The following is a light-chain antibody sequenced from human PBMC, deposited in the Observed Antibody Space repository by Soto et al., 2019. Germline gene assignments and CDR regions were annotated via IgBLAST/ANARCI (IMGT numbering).Light chain of an antibody. Sequence: DIQMNKSPSSLSASVGSRVAITCRASQGIDNYLAWYQQKPGKVPKVLIYDAFTLQPGVRSRFSGSGAGTAFTLSIHSLHPLEIETYSFLHYDSDPITFVRRTRLDFK. V-gene: IGKV1-27*01. J-gene: IGKJ5*01. CDR1: QGIDNY. CDR2: DAF. CDR3: LHYDSDPIT.